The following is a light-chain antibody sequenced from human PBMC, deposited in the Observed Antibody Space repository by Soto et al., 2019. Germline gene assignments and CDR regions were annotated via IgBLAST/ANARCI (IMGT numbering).Light chain of an antibody. J-gene: IGLJ1*01. Sequence: QSVLTQPASVSGSPGQSITISCTGTSSDVGGYTDVSWYQLHPVKVPKLMIYEVGDRPSGVSKRFSGSKSGNTASLTISGLQAEDEAEYYCSSCTSSSTLVFGSATKRTV. V-gene: IGLV2-14*01. CDR3: SSCTSSSTLV. CDR1: SSDVGGYTD. CDR2: EVG.